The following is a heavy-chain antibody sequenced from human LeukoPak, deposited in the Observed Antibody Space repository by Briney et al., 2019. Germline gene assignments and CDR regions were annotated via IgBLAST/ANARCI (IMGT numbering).Heavy chain of an antibody. D-gene: IGHD3-22*01. J-gene: IGHJ4*02. V-gene: IGHV4-38-2*01. CDR1: GYSISSGYY. CDR2: IYHSGST. Sequence: PSETLSLTCAVSGYSISSGYYWGWIRQPPGKGLEWIGRIYHSGSTYYNPSLKSRVTISVDTSKNQFSLKLSSVTAADTAVYYCARHYDSSGYYPGGYFDYWGQGTLVTVSS. CDR3: ARHYDSSGYYPGGYFDY.